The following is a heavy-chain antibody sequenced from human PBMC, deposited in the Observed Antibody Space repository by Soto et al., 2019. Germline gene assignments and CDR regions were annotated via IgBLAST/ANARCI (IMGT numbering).Heavy chain of an antibody. CDR2: LDPEEGEI. V-gene: IGHV1-24*01. D-gene: IGHD3-10*01. CDR1: GHTLTELS. CDR3: STVPAEFPPGG. Sequence: QVQLVQSGAEVKKPGASVKVSCKVSGHTLTELSMHWVRQAPGKGLEWMGGLDPEEGEIVSAQKFQGRVIVTEDTSTDTAYMELSSLRSEDTAVYYCSTVPAEFPPGGWGQGTTVIVTS. J-gene: IGHJ6*02.